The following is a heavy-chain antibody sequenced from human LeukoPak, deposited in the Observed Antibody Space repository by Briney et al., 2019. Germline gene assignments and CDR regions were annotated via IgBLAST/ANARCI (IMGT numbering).Heavy chain of an antibody. Sequence: SETLSLTCSVSGVSIGDPPDHWTWIRQPPGKGLEWIATIYSLGGSHYSPSLLSRVPLSLDTSKNQLSLRLTSVTAADTAVYFCAKGTPVDSWGPGILVTVSS. CDR1: GVSIGDPPDH. CDR3: AKGTPVDS. D-gene: IGHD2-15*01. V-gene: IGHV4-39*07. J-gene: IGHJ4*02. CDR2: IYSLGGS.